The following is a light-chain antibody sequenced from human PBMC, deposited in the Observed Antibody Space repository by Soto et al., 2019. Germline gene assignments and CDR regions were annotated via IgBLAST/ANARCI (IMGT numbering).Light chain of an antibody. CDR1: STDVGGYNY. CDR2: DVS. Sequence: QSALTQTRSVSGSPGQSVTISCTGTSTDVGGYNYVSWYQQHPGKVPKLMIYDVSKRPSGVPDRFSGSKSGNMASLTISGLQAEDEADYYCCSYAGRDTLYVFGSGTKVTVL. J-gene: IGLJ1*01. V-gene: IGLV2-11*01. CDR3: CSYAGRDTLYV.